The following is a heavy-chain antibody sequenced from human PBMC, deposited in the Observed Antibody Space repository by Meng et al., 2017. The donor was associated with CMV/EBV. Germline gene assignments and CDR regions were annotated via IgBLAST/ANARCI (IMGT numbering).Heavy chain of an antibody. CDR3: GFSRWYKGPSGY. Sequence: GGSLRLSCAASGSTFSSDSMNWVRQAPGKGLEWVSSISSSSSYKYYADSVKGRFTISRDNAKNPLYLQMNSLRAEDTAVYYCGFSRWYKGPSGYWGQGTLVTVSS. D-gene: IGHD6-13*01. CDR2: ISSSSSYK. J-gene: IGHJ4*02. CDR1: GSTFSSDS. V-gene: IGHV3-21*01.